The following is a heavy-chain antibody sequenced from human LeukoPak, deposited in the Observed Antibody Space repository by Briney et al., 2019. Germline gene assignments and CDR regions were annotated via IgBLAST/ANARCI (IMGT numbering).Heavy chain of an antibody. CDR1: GYTFTSYG. J-gene: IGHJ3*02. CDR3: ARDRSGYADAFDI. D-gene: IGHD3-3*01. Sequence: ASVKVSCKASGYTFTSYGISWVRQAPRQGLAWMGWISAYNGNTNYAQKLQGRVTMTTDTSKSTAYMELRSLRSDDTAVYYCARDRSGYADAFDIWGQGTMVTVSS. V-gene: IGHV1-18*01. CDR2: ISAYNGNT.